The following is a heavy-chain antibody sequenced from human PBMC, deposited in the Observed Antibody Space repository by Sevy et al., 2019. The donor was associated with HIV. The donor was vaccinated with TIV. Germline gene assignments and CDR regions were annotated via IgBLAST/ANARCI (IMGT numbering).Heavy chain of an antibody. V-gene: IGHV1-2*04. CDR1: GYTFTGYY. D-gene: IGHD6-13*01. CDR3: ARGSSSWDYYFDY. J-gene: IGHJ4*02. CDR2: INPNSGGT. Sequence: ASVKVSCKASGYTFTGYYMHWVRQAPGQGLEWRGWINPNSGGTNYAQKFQGWVTMTRDTSISTAYMELSRLRSDDTAVYYCARGSSSWDYYFDYWGQGTLVTVSS.